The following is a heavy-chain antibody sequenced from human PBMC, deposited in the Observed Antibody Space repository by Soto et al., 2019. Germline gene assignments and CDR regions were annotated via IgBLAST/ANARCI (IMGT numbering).Heavy chain of an antibody. CDR2: ISAHNGNT. CDR1: GYAFTTYA. V-gene: IGHV1-18*01. CDR3: ARGRDGDY. D-gene: IGHD6-6*01. Sequence: QVHLVQSGAEVKKPGASVKVSCQGSGYAFTTYAITWVRQAPGQGLEWMGWISAHNGNTNYAQKRQGRVTVTTDTPTSTAYMELRSRRYDDTAVYYCARGRDGDYWGQGALVTVSS. J-gene: IGHJ4*02.